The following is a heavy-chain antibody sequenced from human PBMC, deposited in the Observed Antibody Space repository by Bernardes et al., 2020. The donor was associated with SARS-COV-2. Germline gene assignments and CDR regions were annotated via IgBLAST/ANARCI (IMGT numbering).Heavy chain of an antibody. CDR2: ISGSGGST. V-gene: IGHV3-23*01. Sequence: GGSLRLSCAASGFIFCRNAMTWVRQAPGKGLEWVSGISGSGGSTYYADSVKGRFTISRDNSNNTLYLEMNSLKAEDTAIYFCAKCIQGSYAMDVWGQGTTVTVSS. CDR1: GFIFCRNA. CDR3: AKCIQGSYAMDV. D-gene: IGHD5-18*01. J-gene: IGHJ6*02.